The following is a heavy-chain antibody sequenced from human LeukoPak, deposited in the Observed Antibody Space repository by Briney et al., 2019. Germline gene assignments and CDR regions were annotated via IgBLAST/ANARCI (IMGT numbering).Heavy chain of an antibody. V-gene: IGHV4-30-4*01. D-gene: IGHD3/OR15-3a*01. CDR3: ARAMTFHNWFDP. Sequence: KPSQTLSLTCTVSGGSISSGDYYWAWIRQPPGKGLEWIGYIYFSESTFYNPSLKSRLTISLDASKNQFFLRLSSVTAADTAVYYCARAMTFHNWFDPWGQGTLATVSS. CDR2: IYFSEST. CDR1: GGSISSGDYY. J-gene: IGHJ5*02.